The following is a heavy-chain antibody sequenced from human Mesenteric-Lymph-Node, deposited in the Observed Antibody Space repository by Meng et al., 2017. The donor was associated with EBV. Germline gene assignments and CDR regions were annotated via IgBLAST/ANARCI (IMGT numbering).Heavy chain of an antibody. CDR2: ISGHYGNT. J-gene: IGHJ4*02. V-gene: IGHV1-18*01. D-gene: IGHD3-16*01. CDR3: ARDGGAGGAKGY. CDR1: GYNFYTYG. Sequence: VRLWRSEAEVKTAGASVKVFCKASGYNFYTYGLSWVRQAPGQGLEWIGWISGHYGNTNYAQKFQGRVTVTTDRATSTAYMELWRLRYDDTAVYYCARDGGAGGAKGYWGQGTLVTVSS.